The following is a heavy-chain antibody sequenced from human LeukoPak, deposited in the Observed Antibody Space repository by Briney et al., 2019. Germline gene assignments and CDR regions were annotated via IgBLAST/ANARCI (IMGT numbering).Heavy chain of an antibody. CDR1: GYSFTSYW. Sequence: PGESLKISCKGSGYSFTSYWIDWVRQVPGKGLEWMGAIYPGDSNTRYSPSFQGQVTISADKSITTAYLHWSSLKASDTAIYYCARGYSSGWPYLDYWGQGTLVTVSS. D-gene: IGHD6-19*01. J-gene: IGHJ4*02. CDR3: ARGYSSGWPYLDY. CDR2: IYPGDSNT. V-gene: IGHV5-51*01.